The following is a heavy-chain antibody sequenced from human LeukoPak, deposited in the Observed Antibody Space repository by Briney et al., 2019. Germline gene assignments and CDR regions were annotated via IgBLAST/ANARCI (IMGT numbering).Heavy chain of an antibody. CDR3: ARDDAHYDFFGYDRRGWFDP. D-gene: IGHD3-3*01. Sequence: GASVKVSCKASGYTFTSYGISWVRQAPGQGLEWMGWISGDNGNTNYAQKLLGRVTMTTDTSTSTAYMELRSLRSDDTAVYYCARDDAHYDFFGYDRRGWFDPWGQGTLVIVSS. CDR1: GYTFTSYG. V-gene: IGHV1-18*01. J-gene: IGHJ5*02. CDR2: ISGDNGNT.